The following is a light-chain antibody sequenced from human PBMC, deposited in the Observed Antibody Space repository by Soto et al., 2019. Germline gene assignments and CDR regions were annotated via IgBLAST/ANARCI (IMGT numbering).Light chain of an antibody. CDR1: QSISDS. CDR2: ATS. CDR3: QQYGRSGT. J-gene: IGKJ1*01. V-gene: IGKV3-20*01. Sequence: EIVMTQSPATLSVTPGGRASNFCRASQSISDSLAWYQQKPVQAPRLLIYATSSRATGIPDRFSGSGSGTDFTLTISRLEPEDFAVYYCQQYGRSGTFGQGTKVDI.